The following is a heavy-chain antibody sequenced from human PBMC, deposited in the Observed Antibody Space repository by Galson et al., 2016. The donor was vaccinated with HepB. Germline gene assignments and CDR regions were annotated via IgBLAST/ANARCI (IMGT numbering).Heavy chain of an antibody. J-gene: IGHJ6*03. CDR1: GGSFSGYY. CDR3: ARGDTPDYGDYASAYYYLDV. Sequence: TLSLTCAVYGGSFSGYYWSWIRQPPGKGLEWIGEINHSGSTNYNPSLKSRVTISVDTPKNPFSLKLSSVTAADTAVYYCARGDTPDYGDYASAYYYLDVWGKGTTVTVSS. CDR2: INHSGST. D-gene: IGHD4-17*01. V-gene: IGHV4-34*01.